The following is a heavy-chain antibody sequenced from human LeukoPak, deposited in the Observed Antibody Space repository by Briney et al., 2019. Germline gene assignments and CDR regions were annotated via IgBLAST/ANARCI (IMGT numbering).Heavy chain of an antibody. V-gene: IGHV4-39*07. J-gene: IGHJ4*02. CDR1: GVSISSGSSY. D-gene: IGHD3-22*01. CDR3: ARTDSSGYFDY. CDR2: IYYTGST. Sequence: SETLSLTCTVSGVSISSGSSYWGWIRQTPGKGLEWIGSIYYTGSTYYNPSLKSRVTISVDTSKNQFSLKLSSVTAADTAVYYCARTDSSGYFDYWGQGTLVTVSS.